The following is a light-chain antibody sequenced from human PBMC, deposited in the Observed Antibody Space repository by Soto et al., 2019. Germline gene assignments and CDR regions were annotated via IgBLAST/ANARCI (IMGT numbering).Light chain of an antibody. CDR1: PGTDANY. CDR3: EHYGKFPLT. Sequence: FLLTQSPGTLSLSPGERATLSCRASPGTDANYLAWYQQKPGQAPRLLIYGASSRATGIPDRFSGSGSRTDFTLTISRLEPEDFSMYYCEHYGKFPLTCGLGT. CDR2: GAS. V-gene: IGKV3-20*01. J-gene: IGKJ3*01.